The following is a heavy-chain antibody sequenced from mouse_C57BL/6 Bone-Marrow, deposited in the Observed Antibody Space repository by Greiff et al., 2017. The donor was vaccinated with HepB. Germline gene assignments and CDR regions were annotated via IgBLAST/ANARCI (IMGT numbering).Heavy chain of an antibody. CDR2: INPNNGGT. CDR3: SSTMVTTGAY. CDR1: GYTFTDYY. Sequence: EVKLQQSGPELVKPGASVKISCKASGYTFTDYYMNWVKQSHGKSLEWIGDINPNNGGTSYNQKFKGKATLTVDKSSSTAYMELRSLTSEDSAVYYCSSTMVTTGAYCGQGTLVTVSA. D-gene: IGHD2-2*01. V-gene: IGHV1-26*01. J-gene: IGHJ3*01.